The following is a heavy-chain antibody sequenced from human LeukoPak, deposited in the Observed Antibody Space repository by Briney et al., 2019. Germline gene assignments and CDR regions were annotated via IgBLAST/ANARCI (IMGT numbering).Heavy chain of an antibody. CDR2: ISYDGSNK. V-gene: IGHV3-30*04. Sequence: GGSLRLSCAASGFTFSSYAMHWVRQAPGKGLEWVAVISYDGSNKYYADSVKGRFTISRDNSKNTLYLQMNSLRAEDTAVYYCARALDSSGWYGLDYWGQGTLVTVSS. D-gene: IGHD6-19*01. CDR1: GFTFSSYA. J-gene: IGHJ4*02. CDR3: ARALDSSGWYGLDY.